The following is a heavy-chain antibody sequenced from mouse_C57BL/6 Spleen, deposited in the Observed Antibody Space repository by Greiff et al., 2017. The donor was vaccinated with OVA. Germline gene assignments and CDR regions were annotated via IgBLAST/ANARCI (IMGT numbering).Heavy chain of an antibody. D-gene: IGHD1-1*01. CDR1: GFTFSDAW. Sequence: EVKLVESGGGLVQPGGSMKLSCAASGFTFSDAWMDWVRQSPEKGLEWVAEIRNKANNHATYYAESVKGRFTISRDDSKSSVYLQMNSLRAEDTGIYYCTRGASSYDAMDYWGQGTSVTVSS. CDR2: IRNKANNHAT. CDR3: TRGASSYDAMDY. V-gene: IGHV6-6*01. J-gene: IGHJ4*01.